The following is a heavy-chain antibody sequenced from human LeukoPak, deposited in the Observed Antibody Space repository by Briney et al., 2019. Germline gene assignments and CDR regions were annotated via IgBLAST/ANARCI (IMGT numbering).Heavy chain of an antibody. CDR1: GFTFSDYY. CDR2: ISSSSSYT. CDR3: ASIYGSGSYYFDY. Sequence: PGGSLRLSWAASGFTFSDYYMSWIRQAPGKGLEWVSYISSSSSYTNYADSVKGRFTISRDNAKNSLYLQMNSLRAEDTAVYYCASIYGSGSYYFDYWGQGTLVTVSS. D-gene: IGHD3-10*01. V-gene: IGHV3-11*03. J-gene: IGHJ4*02.